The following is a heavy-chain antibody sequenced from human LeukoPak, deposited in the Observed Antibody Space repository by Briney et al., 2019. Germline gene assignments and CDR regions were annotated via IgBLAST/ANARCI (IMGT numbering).Heavy chain of an antibody. CDR1: GGSFSGYY. CDR3: ARALLGYWFDP. D-gene: IGHD6-13*01. V-gene: IGHV4-34*01. J-gene: IGHJ5*02. CDR2: INHSGST. Sequence: PSETLSLTCAVYGGSFSGYYWSWIRQPPGKGLEWIGEINHSGSTNYNPSLKSRVTISVDTSKNQFSLKLSSVTAADTAVYYCARALLGYWFDPWGQGTLVTVSS.